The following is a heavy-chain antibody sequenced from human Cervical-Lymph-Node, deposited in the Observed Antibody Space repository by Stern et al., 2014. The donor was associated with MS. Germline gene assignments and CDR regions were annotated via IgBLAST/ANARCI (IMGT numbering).Heavy chain of an antibody. J-gene: IGHJ4*02. Sequence: VQLVESGAEVKKPGASVKVSCKASGYTFTGYYMHWVRQAPGQGLEWMAWINPNSGGTNYAQKFQGWVTMTRDTSISTAYMELSRLRSDDTAVYYCARRYCSGGSCYHLDYWGQGTLVTVSS. CDR1: GYTFTGYY. V-gene: IGHV1-2*04. D-gene: IGHD2-15*01. CDR2: INPNSGGT. CDR3: ARRYCSGGSCYHLDY.